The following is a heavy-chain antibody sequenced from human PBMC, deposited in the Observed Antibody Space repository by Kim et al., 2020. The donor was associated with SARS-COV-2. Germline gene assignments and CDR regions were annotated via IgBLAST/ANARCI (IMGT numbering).Heavy chain of an antibody. CDR2: IGTAGDT. Sequence: GSLRLSCAASGFTFSSYDMHWVRQATGKGLEWVSAIGTAGDTYYPGSVKGRFTISRENAKNSLYLQMNSLRAGDTAVYYCARAVSGSYFPAYYYYGMDVWGQGTTVTVSS. CDR1: GFTFSSYD. D-gene: IGHD1-26*01. J-gene: IGHJ6*02. CDR3: ARAVSGSYFPAYYYYGMDV. V-gene: IGHV3-13*04.